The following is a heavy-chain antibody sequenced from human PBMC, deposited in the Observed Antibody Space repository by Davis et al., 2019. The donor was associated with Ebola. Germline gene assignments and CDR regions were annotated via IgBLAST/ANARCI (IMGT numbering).Heavy chain of an antibody. Sequence: GGSLRLSCAVSGFTFSAYYMDWVRLTPGKGLEWVGLSRNQDSRYNTEYAASVRGRFTISRDDSKKSLYLQMNSLRAEDTAVYYCVTETWYRFESWGQGTLVTVSS. CDR1: GFTFSAYY. V-gene: IGHV3-72*01. D-gene: IGHD6-13*01. CDR3: VTETWYRFES. J-gene: IGHJ4*02. CDR2: SRNQDSRYNT.